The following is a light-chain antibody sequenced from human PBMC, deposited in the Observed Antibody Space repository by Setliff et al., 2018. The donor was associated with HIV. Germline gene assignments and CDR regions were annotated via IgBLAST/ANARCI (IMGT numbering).Light chain of an antibody. CDR2: GNR. J-gene: IGLJ1*01. CDR3: CAYAGSDTCV. Sequence: QSVLTQPPSVSGAPGQRVTISCTGSSSNIGAGSDVHWYQQLPGTAPKLLIYGNRNRPSGVPDRFSGSKSGNTASLSISGLQAGDEADYFCCAYAGSDTCVFGAGTKVTVL. V-gene: IGLV1-40*01. CDR1: SSNIGAGSD.